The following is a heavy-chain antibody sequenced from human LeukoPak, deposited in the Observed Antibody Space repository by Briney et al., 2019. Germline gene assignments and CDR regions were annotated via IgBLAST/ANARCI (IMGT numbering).Heavy chain of an antibody. CDR1: GGSISSYY. Sequence: SETLSLTCTVSGGSISSYYWSWIRQPPGEGLEWIGYIYYSGSTNYNPSLKSRVTISVDTSKNQFSLNLSSVTAADTAVYYCTRDRGAATWFDPWGQGTLVTVSS. D-gene: IGHD1-26*01. V-gene: IGHV4-59*01. CDR3: TRDRGAATWFDP. CDR2: IYYSGST. J-gene: IGHJ5*02.